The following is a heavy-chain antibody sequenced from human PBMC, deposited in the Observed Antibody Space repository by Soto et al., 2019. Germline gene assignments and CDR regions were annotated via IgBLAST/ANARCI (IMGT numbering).Heavy chain of an antibody. V-gene: IGHV4-4*01. CDR1: AGSTRSNNW. CDR2: IHYSGNT. J-gene: IGHJ6*02. Sequence: QVQLQESGPGMVKPAGALSLTCNISAGSTRSNNWWNWVRQAPGKGLEWIGEIHYSGNTNYNPSLKCRVTLSLDKSRTQLSLKLRSVTAADTAVYFCAKSMTTVHFDYFYYHGLDVWGPGTTVTVSS. CDR3: AKSMTTVHFDYFYYHGLDV. D-gene: IGHD4-4*01.